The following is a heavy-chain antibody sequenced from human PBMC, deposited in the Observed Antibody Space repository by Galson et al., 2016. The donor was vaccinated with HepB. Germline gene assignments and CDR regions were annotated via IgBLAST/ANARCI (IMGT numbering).Heavy chain of an antibody. J-gene: IGHJ4*02. Sequence: SLRLSCAASEFTFSTYGMHWVRQAPGKGLEWVALIWHDGSNKYYADSVKGRFTISRDNPKNTLYLQMNSRKVEDTAVYYCAREMHVAAAAAFDFWGRGTLVTVSS. CDR2: IWHDGSNK. D-gene: IGHD6-13*01. CDR1: EFTFSTYG. CDR3: AREMHVAAAAAFDF. V-gene: IGHV3-33*01.